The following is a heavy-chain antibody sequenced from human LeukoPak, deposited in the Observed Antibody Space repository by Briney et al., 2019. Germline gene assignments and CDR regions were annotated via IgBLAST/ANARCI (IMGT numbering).Heavy chain of an antibody. J-gene: IGHJ4*02. CDR3: ARAIYGGSAFDY. V-gene: IGHV3-53*01. D-gene: IGHD4-23*01. CDR2: IYSGGST. Sequence: SGGSLRPSCAASGFTVSSNYMSWVRQAPGKGLEWVSVIYSGGSTYYADSVKGRFTISRDNSKNTLYLQMNSLRAEDTAVYYCARAIYGGSAFDYWGQGTLVTVSS. CDR1: GFTVSSNY.